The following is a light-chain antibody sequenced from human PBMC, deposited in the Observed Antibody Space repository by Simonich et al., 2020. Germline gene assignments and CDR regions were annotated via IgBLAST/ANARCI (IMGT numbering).Light chain of an antibody. V-gene: IGKV4-1*01. J-gene: IGKJ3*01. Sequence: DIVMTQSPDSLAVSLGEGATINCKSNQSVLYSSNNKNYLAWYQQKPGQPPKLLIYWASTRESGVPDRFSGSGSGTDFTLTISSLQAEDVAVYYCQQYYSTPFTFGPGTKVDIK. CDR2: WAS. CDR3: QQYYSTPFT. CDR1: QSVLYSSNNKNY.